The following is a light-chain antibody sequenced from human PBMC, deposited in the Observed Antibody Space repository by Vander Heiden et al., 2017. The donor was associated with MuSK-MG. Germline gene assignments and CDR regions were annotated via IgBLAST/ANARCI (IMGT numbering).Light chain of an antibody. J-gene: IGKJ3*01. CDR2: GAS. CDR3: QKYDLMPFT. CDR1: QDIKTY. Sequence: DIQLTQSPSALSASVGDRVTITCRASQDIKTYLAWHQQKPGKGPHVLIYGASTLQSGVPSRFSGSGSGAEFNLTISGLQPEDVAVYYCQKYDLMPFTFGHGTKV. V-gene: IGKV1-27*01.